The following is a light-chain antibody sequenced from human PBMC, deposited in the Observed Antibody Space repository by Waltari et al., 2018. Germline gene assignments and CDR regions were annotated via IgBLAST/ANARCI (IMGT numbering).Light chain of an antibody. V-gene: IGKV3D-20*02. Sequence: EIVLTQSPGTLSLSPGDRATLSCRASQSVFSAHLAWYQQKPGQAPRPLIYGASRRATGIPARFSGSGSGTDFTLTISSLEPEDFAVYYCQHRDHWPPDATFGPGTKVDI. CDR3: QHRDHWPPDAT. CDR1: QSVFSAH. CDR2: GAS. J-gene: IGKJ3*01.